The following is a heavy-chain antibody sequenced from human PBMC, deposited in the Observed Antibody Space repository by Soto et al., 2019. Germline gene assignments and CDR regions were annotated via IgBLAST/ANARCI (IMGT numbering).Heavy chain of an antibody. J-gene: IGHJ6*02. D-gene: IGHD3-22*01. CDR2: IYYSGST. V-gene: IGHV4-59*01. Sequence: SETLSLTCTVSGGSISSYYWSWIRQPPGKGLEWIGYIYYSGSTNYNPSLKSRVTISVDTSKNQFSLKLSSVTAADTAVYYCARDYDSSGYGMDVWGQGTTVTVSS. CDR3: ARDYDSSGYGMDV. CDR1: GGSISSYY.